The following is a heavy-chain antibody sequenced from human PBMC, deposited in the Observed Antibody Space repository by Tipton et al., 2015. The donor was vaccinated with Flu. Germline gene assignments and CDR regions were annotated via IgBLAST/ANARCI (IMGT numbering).Heavy chain of an antibody. CDR3: ARAVGAAAAH. Sequence: GSLRLSCAASGFTLSSYWMNWVRQAPGKGLEWVANIKQDGSEKYYVDSVKGRFTISRDNAKNSLYLQMNSLRAEDTAVYYCARAVGAAAAHWGQGTLVTVSS. CDR2: IKQDGSEK. V-gene: IGHV3-7*01. J-gene: IGHJ4*02. CDR1: GFTLSSYW. D-gene: IGHD6-13*01.